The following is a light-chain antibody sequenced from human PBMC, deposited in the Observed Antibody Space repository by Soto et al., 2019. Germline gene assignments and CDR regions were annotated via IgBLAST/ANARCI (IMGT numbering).Light chain of an antibody. J-gene: IGLJ1*01. CDR1: SSDVGGYNY. CDR3: CSYTSHNTYV. Sequence: QSALTQPASVSGSPGQSITISCTGTSSDVGGYNYVSWYQQHPDKAPKLMMYDVSNRPSGVSNRFSGSKYGNTASLTISALQAEDETDYYCCSYTSHNTYVFGTGTKLTVL. V-gene: IGLV2-14*01. CDR2: DVS.